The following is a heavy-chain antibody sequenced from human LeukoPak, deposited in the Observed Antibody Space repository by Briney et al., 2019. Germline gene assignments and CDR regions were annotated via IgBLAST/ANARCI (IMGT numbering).Heavy chain of an antibody. V-gene: IGHV4-61*02. J-gene: IGHJ4*02. Sequence: SETLSLTCTVSGGSISSDSYYWAWIRQFPGKGLEWIGRIHTSGSTNYNPSLKSRVTMSVDTSKNQFSLKLSSVTAADTAVYYCARVICSGGSCRFDYWGQGTLVTVSS. D-gene: IGHD2-15*01. CDR1: GGSISSDSYY. CDR2: IHTSGST. CDR3: ARVICSGGSCRFDY.